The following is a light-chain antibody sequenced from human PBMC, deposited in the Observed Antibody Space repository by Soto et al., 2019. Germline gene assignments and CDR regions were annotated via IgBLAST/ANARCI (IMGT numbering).Light chain of an antibody. CDR1: QSISSW. V-gene: IGKV1-5*03. J-gene: IGKJ1*01. Sequence: DIQMTQSPSTLSASVGDRVTITCRASQSISSWLAWYQQKPGKAPRLLIYMASSLESGVPSRFSGSGSGTEFTLNISSLQPDDFATYYCQQYKSYPWTFGQGTKVEIK. CDR3: QQYKSYPWT. CDR2: MAS.